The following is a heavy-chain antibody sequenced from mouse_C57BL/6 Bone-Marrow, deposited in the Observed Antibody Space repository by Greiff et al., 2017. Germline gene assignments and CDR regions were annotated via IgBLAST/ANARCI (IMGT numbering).Heavy chain of an antibody. D-gene: IGHD3-1*01. V-gene: IGHV1-81*01. J-gene: IGHJ3*01. Sequence: QVQLQQSGAELARPGASVKLSCKASGYTFTSYGISWVKQRTGQGLEWIGEIYPRSGNTYYNEKFKGKATLTADKSSSTAYMELRSLTSDDSAVYCCARLGYPGLVAYWGQGTLVTVSA. CDR3: ARLGYPGLVAY. CDR1: GYTFTSYG. CDR2: IYPRSGNT.